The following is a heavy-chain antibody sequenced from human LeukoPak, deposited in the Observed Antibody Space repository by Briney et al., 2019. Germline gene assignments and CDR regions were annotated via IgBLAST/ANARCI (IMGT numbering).Heavy chain of an antibody. CDR2: IYYSGST. D-gene: IGHD1-1*01. J-gene: IGHJ4*02. CDR1: GGSISSYY. V-gene: IGHV4-59*01. CDR3: AKVQRPLDGADY. Sequence: SETLSLTCTVSGGSISSYYWSRIRQPPGKGLEWIGYIYYSGSTYYNPSLKSRVTISVDTSKNLFSLKLSSVTAADTAVYYCAKVQRPLDGADYWGQGTLVTVSS.